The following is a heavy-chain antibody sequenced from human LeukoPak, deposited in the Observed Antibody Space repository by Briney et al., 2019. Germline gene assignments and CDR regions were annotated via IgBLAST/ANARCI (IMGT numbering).Heavy chain of an antibody. V-gene: IGHV3-23*01. D-gene: IGHD2-2*01. Sequence: GGSLRLSCAASGFTFSNYAMTWVRQAPGKELEWVSGISGSGGSTYYADFVKGRFTISRDNSKSTLYLQMNSLRAEDTAVYYCAAIYCSSTNCYAFDYWGQGTLVTVSS. CDR3: AAIYCSSTNCYAFDY. CDR1: GFTFSNYA. CDR2: ISGSGGST. J-gene: IGHJ4*02.